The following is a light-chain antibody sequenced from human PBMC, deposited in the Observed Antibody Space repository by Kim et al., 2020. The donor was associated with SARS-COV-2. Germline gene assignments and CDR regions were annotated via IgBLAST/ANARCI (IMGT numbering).Light chain of an antibody. Sequence: YASYEDSVTNTCRASQTIRPYINWYQQKPRKEPKHLIYDASSLQDGVPSRFSGSGSGTDFTLTISSLQPQDFATYYCHHSYSTPYTFGQGTKLEI. CDR3: HHSYSTPYT. CDR1: QTIRPY. CDR2: DAS. J-gene: IGKJ2*01. V-gene: IGKV1-39*01.